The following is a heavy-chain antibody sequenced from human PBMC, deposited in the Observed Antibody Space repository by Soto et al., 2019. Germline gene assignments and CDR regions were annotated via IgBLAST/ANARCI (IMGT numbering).Heavy chain of an antibody. V-gene: IGHV1-8*01. D-gene: IGHD6-13*01. Sequence: QVQLVQSGAEVKKPGASVKVSCKASGYTFTSYDINWVRQATGQGLEWMGWMNPNRGNTGYAQKFEGRVTMTRNTSISTAYMEVSSLRSEDTAVYYCARKGGSRRANWFDPWGQGTLVTVSS. CDR3: ARKGGSRRANWFDP. CDR1: GYTFTSYD. J-gene: IGHJ5*02. CDR2: MNPNRGNT.